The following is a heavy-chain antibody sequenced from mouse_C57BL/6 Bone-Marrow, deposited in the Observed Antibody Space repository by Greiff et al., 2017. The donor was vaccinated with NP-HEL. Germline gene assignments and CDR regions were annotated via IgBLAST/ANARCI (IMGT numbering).Heavy chain of an antibody. D-gene: IGHD3-1*01. CDR2: ISDGGSYT. CDR3: ARDYRGGYAMDY. J-gene: IGHJ4*01. CDR1: GFTFSSYA. V-gene: IGHV5-4*01. Sequence: EVQVVESGGGFVKPGGSLKLSCAASGFTFSSYAMSRVRQTPEKRLEWVATISDGGSYTYYPDNVKGRFTISRDNAKNNLFLQMSHLKSEYTARYYCARDYRGGYAMDYWGQGTSVTVSS.